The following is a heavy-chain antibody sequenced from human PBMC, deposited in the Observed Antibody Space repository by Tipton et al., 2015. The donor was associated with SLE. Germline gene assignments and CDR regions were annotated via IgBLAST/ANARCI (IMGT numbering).Heavy chain of an antibody. CDR2: VYHGGTT. Sequence: TLSLTCAVSGYSISSGYYWGWVRQPPGKGLEWIGSVYHGGTTYYNPSLNSRVTMSVDPSKMQFSLNLTSVTAADTAVYYCARTLGAIAHTVYDAFDIWGQGKMVTVSS. D-gene: IGHD1-26*01. CDR1: GYSISSGYY. CDR3: ARTLGAIAHTVYDAFDI. J-gene: IGHJ3*02. V-gene: IGHV4-38-2*01.